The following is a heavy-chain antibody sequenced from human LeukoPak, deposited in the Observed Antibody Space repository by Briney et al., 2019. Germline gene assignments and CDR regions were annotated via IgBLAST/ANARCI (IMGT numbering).Heavy chain of an antibody. V-gene: IGHV1-8*01. Sequence: ASVKVSCKASGYTFTSYDINWVRQATGQGLEWMGWMSPNSGNTGYAQKFQGRVTMTRNTSISTAYMELSSLRSEDTAVYYCARGIKVMINVWGSRYYYYYMDVWGKGTTVTISS. J-gene: IGHJ6*03. CDR3: ARGIKVMINVWGSRYYYYYMDV. D-gene: IGHD3-16*01. CDR2: MSPNSGNT. CDR1: GYTFTSYD.